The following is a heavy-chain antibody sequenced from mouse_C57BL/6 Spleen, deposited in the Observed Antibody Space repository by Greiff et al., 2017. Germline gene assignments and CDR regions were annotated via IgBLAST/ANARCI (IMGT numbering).Heavy chain of an antibody. D-gene: IGHD1-1*01. CDR3: EYYGSSYDY. J-gene: IGHJ2*01. CDR2: IYPGDGDT. CDR1: GYAFSSSW. V-gene: IGHV1-82*01. Sequence: LQESGPELVKPGASVKISCKASGYAFSSSWMNWVKQRPGKGLEWIGRIYPGDGDTNYNGKFKGKATLTADKSSSTAYMQLSSLTSEDSAVYFCEYYGSSYDYWGQGTTLTVSS.